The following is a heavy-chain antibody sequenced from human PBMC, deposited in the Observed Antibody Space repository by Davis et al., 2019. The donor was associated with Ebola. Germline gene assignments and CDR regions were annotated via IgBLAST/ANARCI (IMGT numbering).Heavy chain of an antibody. D-gene: IGHD1-1*01. Sequence: PGGSLRLSCAASGFTFSTYGMTWVRQAPGKGLEWVSHINSGGSYISYTDSVKGRFIISRDNSKNTLYLQMNSLRVEDTAVYHCVKKGRLVPGNSWFDAWGQGTLVTVSS. V-gene: IGHV3-21*04. CDR1: GFTFSTYG. J-gene: IGHJ5*02. CDR2: INSGGSYI. CDR3: VKKGRLVPGNSWFDA.